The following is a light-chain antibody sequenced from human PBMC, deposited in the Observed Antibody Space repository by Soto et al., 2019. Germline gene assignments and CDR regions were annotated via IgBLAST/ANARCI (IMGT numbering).Light chain of an antibody. J-gene: IGKJ3*01. CDR1: QSVSSSF. V-gene: IGKV3-20*01. Sequence: EIVLTQSPGTLSLSPGERATLSCRASQSVSSSFLAWYQQKPGQAPRLLISGTSNRATGIPDRFSGSGSGTDFTLTISRLDPEDFAVYHCHQYGDSPPFTFGPGTRVDTK. CDR2: GTS. CDR3: HQYGDSPPFT.